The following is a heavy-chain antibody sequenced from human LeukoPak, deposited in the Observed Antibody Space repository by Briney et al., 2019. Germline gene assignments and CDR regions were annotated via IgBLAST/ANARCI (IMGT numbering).Heavy chain of an antibody. V-gene: IGHV7-4-1*01. J-gene: IGHJ3*02. CDR2: INTNTGNP. D-gene: IGHD6-19*01. CDR3: ARDLTPRIAVVGGSDWDAFDI. CDR1: GYTFTNYA. Sequence: ASVKVSCKASGYTFTNYAINWVRQAPGQGLEWMGWINTNTGNPTYAQGFTGRFVFSLDSSVSTAYLQIGSLKAEDTAVYYCARDLTPRIAVVGGSDWDAFDIWGQGTMVTVSS.